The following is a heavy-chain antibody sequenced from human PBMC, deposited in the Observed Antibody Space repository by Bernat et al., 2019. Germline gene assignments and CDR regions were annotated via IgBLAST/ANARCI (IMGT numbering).Heavy chain of an antibody. D-gene: IGHD3-16*01. CDR3: ARGRPGDNQNYYYYGMDV. Sequence: EVQLVESGGGLVKPGGSLRLSCAASGFTFSSYSMNWVRQAPGKGLEWVSSISSSSSYIYYADSVKGRFTISRDNAKNSLYLQMNSLRAEDTAVYYCARGRPGDNQNYYYYGMDVWGQGTTVTVSS. CDR1: GFTFSSYS. V-gene: IGHV3-21*01. J-gene: IGHJ6*02. CDR2: ISSSSSYI.